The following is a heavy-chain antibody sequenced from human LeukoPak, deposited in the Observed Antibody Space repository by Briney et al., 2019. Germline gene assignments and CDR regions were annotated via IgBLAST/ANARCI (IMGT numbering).Heavy chain of an antibody. D-gene: IGHD5-24*01. CDR1: GYSFTGYY. V-gene: IGHV1-2*02. CDR3: ARDRLQLQS. Sequence: ASVKVSCKASGYSFTGYYIHWVRRAPGQGLEWMGWINPNSGGTNFAQNFQGRVTMTRDTSISTAYMEVSRLRSDDTAVYYCARDRLQLQSWGQGTLVTVSS. CDR2: INPNSGGT. J-gene: IGHJ5*02.